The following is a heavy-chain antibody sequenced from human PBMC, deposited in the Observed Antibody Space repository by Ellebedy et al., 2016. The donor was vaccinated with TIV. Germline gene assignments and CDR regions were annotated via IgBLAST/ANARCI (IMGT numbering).Heavy chain of an antibody. CDR2: IYYSGST. V-gene: IGHV4-61*08. J-gene: IGHJ5*02. CDR3: ARVEWSHNWFNP. D-gene: IGHD3-3*01. CDR1: GGSISSGDYY. Sequence: SETLSLXXTVSGGSISSGDYYWSWIRQPPGKGLEWIGYIYYSGSTNYNPSLKSRVTISVDTSKNQFSLKLSSVTAADTAVYYCARVEWSHNWFNPWGQGTLVTVSS.